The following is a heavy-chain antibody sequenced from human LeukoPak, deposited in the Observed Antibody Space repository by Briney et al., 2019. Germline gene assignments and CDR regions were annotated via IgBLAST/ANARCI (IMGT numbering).Heavy chain of an antibody. CDR3: ASGYDFWSGYLDY. CDR2: FDPEDGET. CDR1: GGTFSSYA. D-gene: IGHD3-3*01. Sequence: ASVKVSCKASGGTFSSYAISWVRQAPGKGLEWMGGFDPEDGETIYAQKFQGRVTMTEDTSTDTAYMELSSLRSEDTAVYYCASGYDFWSGYLDYWGQGTLVTVSS. J-gene: IGHJ4*02. V-gene: IGHV1-24*01.